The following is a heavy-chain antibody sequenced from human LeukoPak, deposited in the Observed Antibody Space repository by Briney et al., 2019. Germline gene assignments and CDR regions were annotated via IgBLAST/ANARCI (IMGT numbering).Heavy chain of an antibody. J-gene: IGHJ6*02. D-gene: IGHD2-2*01. CDR1: GGTFSSYA. CDR3: ARDRCTSCLYYYYGMDV. CDR2: IIPIFGTA. Sequence: SVKVSCKASGGTFSSYAISWVRQAPGQGLEWMGGIIPIFGTANYAQKLQGRVTMTTDTSTSTAYMELRSLRSDDTAMYYCARDRCTSCLYYYYGMDVWGQGTTVTVPS. V-gene: IGHV1-69*05.